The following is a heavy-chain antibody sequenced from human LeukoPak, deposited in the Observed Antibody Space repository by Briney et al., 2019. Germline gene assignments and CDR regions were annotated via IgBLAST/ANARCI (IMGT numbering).Heavy chain of an antibody. CDR1: GHTFTGSY. V-gene: IGHV1-2*02. D-gene: IGHD4-11*01. CDR2: INPNSGYT. Sequence: GASVKVSCKASGHTFTGSYIHWVRQAPGQGLEWMGWINPNSGYTDSAQSFQGRVTLTSDTSISTAYMELSSLRSDDTAVYYCARAVTLTDIDYWGQGTLVTVSS. J-gene: IGHJ4*02. CDR3: ARAVTLTDIDY.